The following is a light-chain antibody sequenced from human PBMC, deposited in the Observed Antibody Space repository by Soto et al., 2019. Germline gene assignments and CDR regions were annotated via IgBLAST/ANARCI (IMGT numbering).Light chain of an antibody. CDR3: RQYGSSPIT. CDR2: GAS. J-gene: IGKJ5*01. V-gene: IGKV3-20*01. Sequence: EIVLTQSPGTLSLSPGERPTLSFRASQSVSSSYLAWYQQKHGRAPRLXIYGASSRATGIPDRFSGSGSGTEFTLTISRLEPEDFAVYYCRQYGSSPITFGQGTRLEIK. CDR1: QSVSSSY.